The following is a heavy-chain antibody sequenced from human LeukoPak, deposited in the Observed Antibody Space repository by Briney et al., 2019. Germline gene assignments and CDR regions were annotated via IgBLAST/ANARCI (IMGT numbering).Heavy chain of an antibody. CDR2: IYSGGST. CDR1: GFTVSSNY. D-gene: IGHD5-24*01. CDR3: ARWRWLQGAVDY. V-gene: IGHV3-53*01. Sequence: GGSLRLSCAASGFTVSSNYMSWVRQAPREGLEWVSVIYSGGSTYYADSVKGRFTISRDNSKNTLYLQMNSLRAEDTAVYYCARWRWLQGAVDYWGQGTLVTVSS. J-gene: IGHJ4*02.